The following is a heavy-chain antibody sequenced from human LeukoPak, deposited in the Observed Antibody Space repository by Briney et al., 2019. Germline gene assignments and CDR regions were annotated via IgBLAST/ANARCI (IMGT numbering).Heavy chain of an antibody. V-gene: IGHV1-2*02. CDR2: IYPHSGGT. Sequence: SVKVSCKASGYTFTAYYLHGVRQAPGQGLEWMGWIYPHSGGTRYAQKFQGRVTMTRDTSISTAYMELNSLSSDDTAVYYCARDLTAMASFDYWGQGTLVTVSS. D-gene: IGHD5-18*01. CDR3: ARDLTAMASFDY. CDR1: GYTFTAYY. J-gene: IGHJ4*02.